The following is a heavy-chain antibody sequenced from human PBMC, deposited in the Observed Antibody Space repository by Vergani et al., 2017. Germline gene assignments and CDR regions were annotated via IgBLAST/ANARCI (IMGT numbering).Heavy chain of an antibody. D-gene: IGHD6-13*01. J-gene: IGHJ2*01. CDR2: INWNSDSI. Sequence: EVQLVESGGGLVQPGRSLRLSCAASGFTFDDYAMHWVRQAPGKGQEWVSGINWNSDSIAYADSVKGRFTISRDNAKNSLYLQMNSLRAEDTALYYCVKDIAASGNYWYFDLWGRGTLVTVSS. V-gene: IGHV3-9*01. CDR3: VKDIAASGNYWYFDL. CDR1: GFTFDDYA.